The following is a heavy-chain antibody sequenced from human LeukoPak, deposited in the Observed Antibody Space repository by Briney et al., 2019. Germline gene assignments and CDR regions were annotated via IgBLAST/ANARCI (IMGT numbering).Heavy chain of an antibody. CDR2: INPNSGGT. CDR3: ARDDLDIVVVPAAISYFDY. Sequence: ASVKVSCKASGYTFTGYYMHWVRQAPGQGLEWMGWINPNSGGTNYAQKFQGRVTMTRDTSISTAYMERSRLRSDDTAVYYCARDDLDIVVVPAAISYFDYWGQGTLVTVSS. CDR1: GYTFTGYY. J-gene: IGHJ4*02. D-gene: IGHD2-2*01. V-gene: IGHV1-2*02.